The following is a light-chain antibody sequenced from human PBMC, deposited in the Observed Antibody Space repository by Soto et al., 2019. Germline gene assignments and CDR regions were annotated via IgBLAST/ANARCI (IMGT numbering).Light chain of an antibody. Sequence: DIVMTQSPDSLAVSLGERATINCKSSQSILYNSNDKNYLAWYQQKPGQSPKLIIYWASIRESGVPDRFSGSGSGTDFTLIISSLQPEDFATYYCQQSYSTPRTFGQGTKVDIK. V-gene: IGKV4-1*01. CDR2: WAS. CDR1: QSILYNSNDKNY. CDR3: QQSYSTPRT. J-gene: IGKJ1*01.